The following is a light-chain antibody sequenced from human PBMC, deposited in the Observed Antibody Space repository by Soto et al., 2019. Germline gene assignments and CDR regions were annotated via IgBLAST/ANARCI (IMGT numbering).Light chain of an antibody. CDR1: QSISNY. CDR3: QQSYGTPLT. Sequence: DMEMTQSPSSLSASVGDRVTITCRASQSISNYLKWYQHKPGKVPKLLIYAASSLQSGVPTRFSGSGSGTDFTLTINSLQPEDFATYYCQQSYGTPLTVGGGTKIEIK. V-gene: IGKV1-39*01. J-gene: IGKJ4*01. CDR2: AAS.